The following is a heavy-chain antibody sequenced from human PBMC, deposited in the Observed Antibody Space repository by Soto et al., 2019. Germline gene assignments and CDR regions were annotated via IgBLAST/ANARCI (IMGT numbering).Heavy chain of an antibody. Sequence: GGSLRLSCAASGFTFSSYGMHWVRQAPGKGLEWVAVISYDGSNKYYADSVKGRFTISRDNSKNTLYLQMNSLRAEDTAVYYCAKEGTMIVVAVQPDFDDRGQGTRVTVSS. CDR3: AKEGTMIVVAVQPDFDD. CDR2: ISYDGSNK. CDR1: GFTFSSYG. V-gene: IGHV3-30*18. J-gene: IGHJ4*02. D-gene: IGHD3-22*01.